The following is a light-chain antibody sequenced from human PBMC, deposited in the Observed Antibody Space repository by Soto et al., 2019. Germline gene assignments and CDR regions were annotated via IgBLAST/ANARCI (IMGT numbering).Light chain of an antibody. CDR3: SSWTSSTSRV. CDR2: EVT. V-gene: IGLV2-14*01. Sequence: QSALTQPASVSGSPGQSLTISCTGSSSDVGDYKYVSWYQHSPGKAPKLIIYEVTSRPPGISDRFSGSRSGTTASLTISGLQGQDEADYYCSSWTSSTSRVFGGGTKLTVL. CDR1: SSDVGDYKY. J-gene: IGLJ3*02.